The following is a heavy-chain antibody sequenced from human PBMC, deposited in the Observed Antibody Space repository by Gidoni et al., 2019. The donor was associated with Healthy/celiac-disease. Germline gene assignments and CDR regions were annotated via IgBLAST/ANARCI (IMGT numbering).Heavy chain of an antibody. D-gene: IGHD3-16*01. Sequence: QVQLVHPGHEGKKPGSPVKASCKASGGAFTSYANSRVRQAPGQGIEWVGGISPIFGTANNAQKFQGRVTITADESTSTAYMELNSMSSEDTAMYYCARPRTRSFGPDWFDPWGQGTLVTVSS. CDR1: GGAFTSYA. V-gene: IGHV1-69*01. J-gene: IGHJ5*02. CDR3: ARPRTRSFGPDWFDP. CDR2: ISPIFGTA.